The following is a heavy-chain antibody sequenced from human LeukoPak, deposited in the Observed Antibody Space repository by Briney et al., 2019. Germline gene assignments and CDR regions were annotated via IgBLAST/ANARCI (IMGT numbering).Heavy chain of an antibody. J-gene: IGHJ4*02. D-gene: IGHD3-22*01. CDR1: GGSFSGYY. CDR2: INHSGST. Sequence: SETLPLTCAVYGGSFSGYYWSWIRQPPGEGLEWIGEINHSGSTNYNPSLKSRVTISVDRSKNQFSLKLSSVTAADTAVYYCARGTLERYYDSSGSPRGYYFDYWGQGTLVTISS. V-gene: IGHV4-34*01. CDR3: ARGTLERYYDSSGSPRGYYFDY.